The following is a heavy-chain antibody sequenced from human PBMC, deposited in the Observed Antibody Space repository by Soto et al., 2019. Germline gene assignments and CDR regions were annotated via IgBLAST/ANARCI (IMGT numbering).Heavy chain of an antibody. D-gene: IGHD2-21*02. Sequence: QVQLVQSGAEVKKPGASVKVSCKASGYTFTNYDLHWVRQSTVQGLEWMGWMNPDSGHTGQSKQFQGRVTMTRDTSIITAYLEMSSLRSEDTSVYACARCRVRLTWFDPWGQGTLVTVSS. CDR2: MNPDSGHT. CDR3: ARCRVRLTWFDP. CDR1: GYTFTNYD. J-gene: IGHJ5*02. V-gene: IGHV1-8*01.